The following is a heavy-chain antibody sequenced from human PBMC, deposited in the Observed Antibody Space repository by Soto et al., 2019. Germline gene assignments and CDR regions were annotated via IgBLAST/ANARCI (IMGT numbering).Heavy chain of an antibody. V-gene: IGHV1-2*02. J-gene: IGHJ6*02. D-gene: IGHD4-17*01. Sequence: ASVKVSCNASGYTFTGYYMHWVRPAPGQGLEWMGWLNPNSGGTNYAQKFQGRVTMTRDTSISTAYLELSRLRSDDTAVYYCARGGRRLRLPMYGLDVGCQGTTVTVSS. CDR2: LNPNSGGT. CDR1: GYTFTGYY. CDR3: ARGGRRLRLPMYGLDV.